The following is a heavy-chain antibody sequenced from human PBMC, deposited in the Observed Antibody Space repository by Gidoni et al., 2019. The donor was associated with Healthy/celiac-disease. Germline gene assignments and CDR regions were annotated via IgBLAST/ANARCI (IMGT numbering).Heavy chain of an antibody. CDR3: AKDGGKYFDY. CDR2: ISYDGSNK. CDR1: GFTFSGYG. V-gene: IGHV3-30*18. J-gene: IGHJ4*02. Sequence: QVQLVESGGGVVQPGRSLRLSCSASGFTFSGYGMHWVRQAPGKGLEWVAVISYDGSNKYYADSVKGRFTISRDNSKNTLYLQMNSLRAEDTAVYYCAKDGGKYFDYWGQGTLVTVSS. D-gene: IGHD3-3*01.